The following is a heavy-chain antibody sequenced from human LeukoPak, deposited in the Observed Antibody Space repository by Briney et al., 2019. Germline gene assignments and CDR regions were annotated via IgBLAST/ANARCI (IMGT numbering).Heavy chain of an antibody. CDR1: GYTFTGYY. J-gene: IGHJ3*02. Sequence: GASVKVSCKASGYTFTGYYMHWVRQAPGQGLEWMGWINPNSGGTNYAQKFQGRVTMTRDTSISTAYMELSRLRSDDTAVYYCAVGSSGYYFPDHDAFDIWGQGTMVTVSS. D-gene: IGHD3-22*01. V-gene: IGHV1-2*02. CDR2: INPNSGGT. CDR3: AVGSSGYYFPDHDAFDI.